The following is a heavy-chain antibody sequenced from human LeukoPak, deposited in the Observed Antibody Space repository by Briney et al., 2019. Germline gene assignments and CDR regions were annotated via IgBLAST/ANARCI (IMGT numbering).Heavy chain of an antibody. V-gene: IGHV4-34*01. D-gene: IGHD3-10*01. J-gene: IGHJ5*02. CDR1: GGSFSGYY. CDR3: ARDIRPDYYGSGSSFAAPNWFDP. CDR2: INHSGST. Sequence: SETLSLTCAVYGGSFSGYYWSWIRQPPGKGLEWNGEINHSGSTKHNPSLKSRVTISVDTSKNQFSLKLSSVTAADTAVYYCARDIRPDYYGSGSSFAAPNWFDPWGQGTLVTFSS.